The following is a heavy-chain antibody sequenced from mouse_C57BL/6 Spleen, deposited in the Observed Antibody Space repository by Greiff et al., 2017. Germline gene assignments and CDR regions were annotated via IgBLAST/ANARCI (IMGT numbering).Heavy chain of an antibody. Sequence: EVQLVESGGGLVQPGGSLSLSCAASGFTFTDYYMSWVRQPPGKALEWLGFIRNKANGYTTEYSASVKGRFTISRDNSQSLLYLQMKALRAEDSATYDCARFGYDGPYFDYWGQGTTLTVSS. D-gene: IGHD2-2*01. V-gene: IGHV7-3*01. J-gene: IGHJ2*01. CDR3: ARFGYDGPYFDY. CDR2: IRNKANGYTT. CDR1: GFTFTDYY.